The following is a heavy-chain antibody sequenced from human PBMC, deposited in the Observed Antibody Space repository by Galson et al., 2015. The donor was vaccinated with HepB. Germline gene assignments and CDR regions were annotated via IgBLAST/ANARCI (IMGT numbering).Heavy chain of an antibody. CDR2: ISYDGSNK. D-gene: IGHD2-15*01. CDR3: AKEVAWGDSGDY. V-gene: IGHV3-30*18. Sequence: SLRLSCAASGFTFSSYGMHWVRQAPGKGLEWVAVISYDGSNKYYADSVKGRFTISRDNSKNTLYLQMNSLRAEDTAVYYCAKEVAWGDSGDYWGQGTLVTVSS. J-gene: IGHJ4*02. CDR1: GFTFSSYG.